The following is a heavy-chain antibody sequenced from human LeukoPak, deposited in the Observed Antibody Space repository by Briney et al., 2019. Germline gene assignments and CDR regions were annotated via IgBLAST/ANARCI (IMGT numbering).Heavy chain of an antibody. J-gene: IGHJ4*02. CDR2: ISGSDGST. V-gene: IGHV3-23*01. D-gene: IGHD2/OR15-2a*01. CDR1: GFTFSSYA. CDR3: AKDSAKKYDDY. Sequence: GGSLRLSCAASGFTFSSYAMSWVRQAPGKGLEWVSGISGSDGSTNYADSVKGRFAISRENSKNTLYLQMNSLRAEDTAVYYCAKDSAKKYDDYWGQGTLVTVSS.